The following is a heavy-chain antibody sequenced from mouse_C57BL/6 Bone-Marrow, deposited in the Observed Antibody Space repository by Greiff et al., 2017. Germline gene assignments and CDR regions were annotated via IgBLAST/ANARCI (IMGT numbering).Heavy chain of an antibody. Sequence: DVHLVESGGGLVQPGGSMKLSCVASGFTFSNYWMNWVRQSPEKGLEWVAQIRLKSDNYATHYAESVKGRFTISRDDSKSSVYLQMNNLRAEDTGIYYCTPYYFSFAYWGQGTLVTVSA. CDR2: IRLKSDNYAT. CDR1: GFTFSNYW. V-gene: IGHV6-3*01. CDR3: TPYYFSFAY. D-gene: IGHD2-10*01. J-gene: IGHJ3*01.